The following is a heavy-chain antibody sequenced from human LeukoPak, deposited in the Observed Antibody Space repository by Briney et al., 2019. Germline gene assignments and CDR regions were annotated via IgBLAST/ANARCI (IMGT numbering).Heavy chain of an antibody. Sequence: SETLSLTCTVSGYSISSGYYWGWIRQPPGKGLEWIGSIYHSGSTCYNPSLKSRVTISVDTSKNQFSLKLSSVTAADTAVYYCARTGKWELPHYYYYYMDVWGKGTTVTISS. CDR2: IYHSGST. D-gene: IGHD1-26*01. CDR1: GYSISSGYY. V-gene: IGHV4-38-2*02. J-gene: IGHJ6*03. CDR3: ARTGKWELPHYYYYYMDV.